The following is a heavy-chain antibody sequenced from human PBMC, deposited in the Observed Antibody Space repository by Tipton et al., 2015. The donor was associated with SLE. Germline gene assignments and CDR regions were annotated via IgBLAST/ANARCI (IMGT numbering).Heavy chain of an antibody. D-gene: IGHD3-22*01. V-gene: IGHV3-73*01. J-gene: IGHJ4*02. CDR1: GFTFSGSA. Sequence: SLRLSCAASGFTFSGSAIHWVRQASGKGLEWVGRIRTKANNYATAYVGSGKGRFTISRDDSENTAYLQMNSLKTEDTAVYYCTRRWYYDSSDYYYDGDYWGQGTLVTVSS. CDR2: IRTKANNYAT. CDR3: TRRWYYDSSDYYYDGDY.